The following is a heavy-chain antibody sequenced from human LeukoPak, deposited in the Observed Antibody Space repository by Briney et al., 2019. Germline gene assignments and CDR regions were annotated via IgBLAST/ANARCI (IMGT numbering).Heavy chain of an antibody. CDR2: ITGSSTTI. J-gene: IGHJ4*02. CDR3: AKDVGYHYDTRFPT. V-gene: IGHV3-48*01. D-gene: IGHD3-22*01. CDR1: GFTFNSYS. Sequence: PGGSLRLSCAASGFTFNSYSMNWVRQAPGKGLEWISYITGSSTTIYYADSVKGRFTISRDNAKNSLYLQMNSLSAEDTALYYCAKDVGYHYDTRFPTWGQEHWSPSPQ.